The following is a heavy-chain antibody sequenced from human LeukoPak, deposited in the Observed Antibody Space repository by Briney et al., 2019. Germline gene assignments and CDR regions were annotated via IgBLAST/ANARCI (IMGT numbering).Heavy chain of an antibody. D-gene: IGHD4-17*01. CDR2: ISGRSESK. V-gene: IGHV3-48*01. Sequence: GGSLRLSCAASGFTFSTYSMNWVRQAPGKGLEWVSYISGRSESKSYADSVKGRFTISRDNAKNSLYPQMNSLRVEDTALYYCARPTGSYGFDIWGQGAMVTVSS. CDR1: GFTFSTYS. CDR3: ARPTGSYGFDI. J-gene: IGHJ3*02.